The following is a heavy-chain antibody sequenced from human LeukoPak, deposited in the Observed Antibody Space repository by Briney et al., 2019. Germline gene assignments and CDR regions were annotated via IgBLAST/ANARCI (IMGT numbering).Heavy chain of an antibody. CDR2: ISSSGSTI. V-gene: IGHV3-48*03. Sequence: AGGSLRLSCAASGFTFSSYEMNWVRQAPGKGLEWVSYISSSGSTIYYADSVKGRFTISRDNAKNSLYLQMNSLRAEDTAVYYCARVSGYSYGLPFDYWGQGTLVTVSS. D-gene: IGHD5-18*01. CDR3: ARVSGYSYGLPFDY. CDR1: GFTFSSYE. J-gene: IGHJ4*02.